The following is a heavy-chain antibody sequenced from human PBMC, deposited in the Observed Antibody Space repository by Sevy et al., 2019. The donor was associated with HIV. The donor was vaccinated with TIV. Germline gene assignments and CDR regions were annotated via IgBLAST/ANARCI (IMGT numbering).Heavy chain of an antibody. V-gene: IGHV4-30-2*06. CDR2: IYHSGST. CDR3: ARGVYDYIWGSYRLSHFDY. D-gene: IGHD3-16*02. J-gene: IGHJ4*02. Sequence: SETLSLTCAVSGGSISSGGYSWSWIRQSPGKGLEWIGYIYHSGSTYYNPSLKSRVTISVDRSKNQFSLKLSSVTAADTAVYYCARGVYDYIWGSYRLSHFDYWGQGTLVTVSS. CDR1: GGSISSGGYS.